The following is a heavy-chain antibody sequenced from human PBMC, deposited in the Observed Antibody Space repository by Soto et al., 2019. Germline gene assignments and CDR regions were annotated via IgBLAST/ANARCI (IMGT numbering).Heavy chain of an antibody. V-gene: IGHV5-51*01. D-gene: IGHD3-10*01. Sequence: GESLKISCKGSGYSFTSYWIGWVRQMPGKGLEWMGIIYPGDSDTRYSPSFQGQVTISADKSISTAYLQWSSLKASDTAMYYCARLLPYGSGSYYNHFDYWGQGTLVTVSS. J-gene: IGHJ4*02. CDR2: IYPGDSDT. CDR3: ARLLPYGSGSYYNHFDY. CDR1: GYSFTSYW.